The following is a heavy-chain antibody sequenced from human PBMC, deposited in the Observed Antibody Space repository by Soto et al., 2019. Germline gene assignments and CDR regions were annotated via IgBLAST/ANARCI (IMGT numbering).Heavy chain of an antibody. CDR1: GGSISSGGYY. Sequence: QEQLQKSGPGLVKPSQTLSLTCTVSGGSISSGGYYWSWIRQNPGKGLEWIGYIYYRGSTYYNPSLKSRVTISVDTFKNQFSLKLSSVTAADTAVYYCVRMYRGTSMDVWGQGTTVTVSS. D-gene: IGHD3-10*01. J-gene: IGHJ6*02. CDR2: IYYRGST. V-gene: IGHV4-31*03. CDR3: VRMYRGTSMDV.